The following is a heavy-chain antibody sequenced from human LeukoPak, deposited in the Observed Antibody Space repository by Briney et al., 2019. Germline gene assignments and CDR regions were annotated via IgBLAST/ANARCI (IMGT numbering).Heavy chain of an antibody. J-gene: IGHJ6*03. V-gene: IGHV4-39*01. D-gene: IGHD4-17*01. CDR3: ARCPLSYGDYGAEGDYYMDV. Sequence: PSETLSLTCIVSGGSLSSSSYYWGWIRQPPGKGLEWIGSLYYSGSTYYNPSLKSRVTISVDTSKNQFSLNLSSVPAADTAVYYCARCPLSYGDYGAEGDYYMDVWGKGTTVTFSS. CDR2: LYYSGST. CDR1: GGSLSSSSYY.